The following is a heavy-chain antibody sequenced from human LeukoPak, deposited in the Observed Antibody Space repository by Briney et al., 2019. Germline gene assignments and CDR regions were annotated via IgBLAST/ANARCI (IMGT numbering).Heavy chain of an antibody. D-gene: IGHD3/OR15-3a*01. V-gene: IGHV4-59*08. CDR1: GGSISSYY. Sequence: SETLSLTCTVSGGSISSYYWSWIRQPAGKGLEWIGEINHSGSTNYSPSLKSRVTISVDTSKNQFSLRLTSVTAADTAVYYCARQTGSGLFILPGGQGTLVTVSS. J-gene: IGHJ4*02. CDR3: ARQTGSGLFILP. CDR2: INHSGST.